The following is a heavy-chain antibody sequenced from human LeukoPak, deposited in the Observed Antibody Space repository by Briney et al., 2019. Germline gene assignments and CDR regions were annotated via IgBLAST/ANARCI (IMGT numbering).Heavy chain of an antibody. Sequence: SETLSLTCTVSGGSISSYYWSWIRQPPGQGQEWIGRIYTSGSTNSNHSLKSRVTMSVDTSKNQFSLQLNPVTPEDTAVYYCARDIGAYYGSGSNWFDPWGQGTLVTVSS. J-gene: IGHJ5*02. CDR1: GGSISSYY. CDR2: IYTSGST. V-gene: IGHV4-4*07. D-gene: IGHD3-10*01. CDR3: ARDIGAYYGSGSNWFDP.